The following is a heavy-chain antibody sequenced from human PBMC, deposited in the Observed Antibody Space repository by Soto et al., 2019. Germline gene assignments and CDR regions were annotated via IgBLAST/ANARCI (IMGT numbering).Heavy chain of an antibody. CDR2: INPNTGGT. Sequence: GASLKVSCKASAYTFTNYGISWVRQAPGQGLEWMGWINPNTGGTKYAQKFQGRVTMTRDTSISTAYMEMSSLTSDDTAVYYCARDLYFDYWGLGTLVTVSS. J-gene: IGHJ4*02. CDR3: ARDLYFDY. V-gene: IGHV1-2*02. CDR1: AYTFTNYG.